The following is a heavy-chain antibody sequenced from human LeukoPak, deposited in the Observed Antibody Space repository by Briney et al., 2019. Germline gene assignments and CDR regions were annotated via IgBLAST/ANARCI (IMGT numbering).Heavy chain of an antibody. J-gene: IGHJ4*02. CDR2: INPNSGGT. Sequence: ASVKVSCKAPGYTFTGYYIHWVRQAPGQGLEWMGWINPNSGGTNYAQRFQGRVTMTRDTSISTAYMELSRLRSDDTAVYYCARTMFRGVITPGYWGQGTLVTVSS. D-gene: IGHD3-10*01. CDR1: GYTFTGYY. CDR3: ARTMFRGVITPGY. V-gene: IGHV1-2*02.